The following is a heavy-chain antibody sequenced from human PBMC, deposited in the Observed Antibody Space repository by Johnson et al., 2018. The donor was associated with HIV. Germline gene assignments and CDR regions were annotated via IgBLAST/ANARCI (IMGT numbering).Heavy chain of an antibody. J-gene: IGHJ3*02. CDR1: GFTFSSYW. D-gene: IGHD4-11*01. CDR3: ARVYSNYEGAAASYPFDI. CDR2: INSYVSSP. V-gene: IGHV3-74*02. Sequence: VQLVESGGGVVQPGRSLRLSCAASGFTFSSYWMHWVRQAPGKGLVWVSRINSYVSSPSYAASVKGGFTISRDNAKNTLYLQMNSLRAEDTAVYYCARVYSNYEGAAASYPFDIWGQGTMVTVSS.